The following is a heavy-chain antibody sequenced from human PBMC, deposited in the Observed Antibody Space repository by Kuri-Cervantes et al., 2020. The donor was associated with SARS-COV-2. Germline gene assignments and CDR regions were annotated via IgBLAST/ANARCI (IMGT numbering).Heavy chain of an antibody. CDR1: GFIFSSYG. V-gene: IGHV3-23*01. CDR2: ISESGGVT. Sequence: GGSLRLSCAASGFIFSSYGMNWVRQAPGKGLEWVSTISESGGVTYYADSVMGRFTILRDNSKNTLHLQMNSLRADDTAVYYCVKENSGRAPLMDVWGQGTTVTVSS. CDR3: VKENSGRAPLMDV. J-gene: IGHJ6*02. D-gene: IGHD1-26*01.